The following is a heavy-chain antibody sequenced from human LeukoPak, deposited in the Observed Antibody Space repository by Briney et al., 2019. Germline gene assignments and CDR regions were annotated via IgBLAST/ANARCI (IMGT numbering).Heavy chain of an antibody. CDR3: ARACSSTSCYCDY. D-gene: IGHD2-2*01. CDR2: VNPNSGGT. CDR1: GYTCTGYY. V-gene: IGHV1-2*02. J-gene: IGHJ4*02. Sequence: ASVKVSFKASGYTCTGYYMHWVRQAPRQGLEWMGWVNPNSGGTNYAQKFQGRVTMTRDTSISTAYMELSRLRSDDTAVYYCARACSSTSCYCDYWGQGTLVTVSS.